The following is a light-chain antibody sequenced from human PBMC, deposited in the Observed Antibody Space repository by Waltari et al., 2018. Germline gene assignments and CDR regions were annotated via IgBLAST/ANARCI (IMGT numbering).Light chain of an antibody. J-gene: IGLJ3*02. CDR3: QTGGHGTWV. CDR1: SGHSSNV. V-gene: IGLV4-69*02. Sequence: QLALTQSPSASASLGASVKLTCTLNSGHSSNVVAWLQQQPEKGPRYLMKVNSDGSHSKGDDIPYRFSGSGSGSERYLTISSLQSEDEADYYCQTGGHGTWVFGGGTKLTVL. CDR2: VNSDGSH.